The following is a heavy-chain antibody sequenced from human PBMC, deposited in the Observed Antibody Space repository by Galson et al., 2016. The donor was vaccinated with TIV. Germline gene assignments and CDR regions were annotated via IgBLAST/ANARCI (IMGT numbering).Heavy chain of an antibody. CDR1: GFSFSDNY. Sequence: SLRLSCAASGFSFSDNYMSWIRQAPGKGLEWLSYISLSGSTIYYADSVKGRFTISRDNAKNSLNLQMNSLRAADTAVYYCARDKNDYGVDAFDIWGQGTMVIVSS. V-gene: IGHV3-11*01. D-gene: IGHD4-17*01. J-gene: IGHJ3*02. CDR3: ARDKNDYGVDAFDI. CDR2: ISLSGSTI.